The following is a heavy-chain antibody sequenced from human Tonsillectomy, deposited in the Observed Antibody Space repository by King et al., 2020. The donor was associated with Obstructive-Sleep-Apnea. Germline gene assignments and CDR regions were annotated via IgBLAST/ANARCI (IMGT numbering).Heavy chain of an antibody. CDR3: ARDPVGAAEDY. D-gene: IGHD6-13*01. CDR2: IYSGGST. V-gene: IGHV3-53*04. Sequence: VQLVESGGGLVQPGGSLRLSCAASGFTVSSNYMSWVRQAPGKGLEWVSVIYSGGSTYYADSVKGRFTISRHNSKNTLYLQLNSLRAEDTAVYYCARDPVGAAEDYWGQGTLVTVSS. J-gene: IGHJ4*02. CDR1: GFTVSSNY.